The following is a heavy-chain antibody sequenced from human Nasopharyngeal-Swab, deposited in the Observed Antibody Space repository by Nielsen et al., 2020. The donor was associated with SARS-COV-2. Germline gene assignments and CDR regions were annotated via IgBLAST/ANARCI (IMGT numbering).Heavy chain of an antibody. V-gene: IGHV3-73*01. Sequence: GGSLLSCATSGFIFSASAMHWVRQASGKGLEWVGRIGDKDHNYATTYGASVKGRFTISRDDSQNMAFLQLDSLKTEDTALYYCTTDFYFDYWGQGTLVTVSS. CDR2: IGDKDHNYAT. J-gene: IGHJ4*02. CDR1: GFIFSASA. CDR3: TTDFYFDY.